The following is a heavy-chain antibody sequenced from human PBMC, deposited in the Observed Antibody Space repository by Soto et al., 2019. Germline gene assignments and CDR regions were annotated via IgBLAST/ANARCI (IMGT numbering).Heavy chain of an antibody. CDR1: GYTFTNYF. Sequence: QVQLVQSGAEVKKPGASVKVACKTSGYTFTNYFVHWVRQAPGQGLEWMGAINPGSRITNYALKFQGRTTMTRDTSTNTVYLELISLRSEDTAVYSCARDPNYYDFWAGSYYYHGMDVWGQGTTVTVSS. V-gene: IGHV1-46*01. D-gene: IGHD3-3*01. CDR2: INPGSRIT. J-gene: IGHJ6*02. CDR3: ARDPNYYDFWAGSYYYHGMDV.